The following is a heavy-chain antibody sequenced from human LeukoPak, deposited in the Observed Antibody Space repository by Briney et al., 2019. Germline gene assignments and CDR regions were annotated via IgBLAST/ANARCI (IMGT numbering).Heavy chain of an antibody. CDR3: AKGPISGSYLFDY. Sequence: GGSLRLSCAASGFTFSSYGMHWVRQAPGKGLEWVAVISYDGSNKYYADSVKGRFTISRDNSKNTLYLQMNSLRAEDTAVYYCAKGPISGSYLFDYWGQGTLVTVSS. V-gene: IGHV3-30*18. D-gene: IGHD1-26*01. CDR2: ISYDGSNK. CDR1: GFTFSSYG. J-gene: IGHJ4*02.